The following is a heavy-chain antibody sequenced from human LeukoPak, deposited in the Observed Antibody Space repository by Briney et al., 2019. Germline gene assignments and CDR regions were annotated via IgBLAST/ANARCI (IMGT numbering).Heavy chain of an antibody. CDR3: ARERITMVRGVIPTGMDV. J-gene: IGHJ6*02. V-gene: IGHV4-30-4*01. CDR2: IYYSGST. D-gene: IGHD3-10*01. CDR1: GGSISSGDYY. Sequence: SETLSLTCTVSGGSISSGDYYWSWIRQPSGKGLEWIGYIYYSGSTYYNPSLKSRVTISVDTSKNQFSLKLSSVTAADAAVYYCARERITMVRGVIPTGMDVWGQGTTVTVSS.